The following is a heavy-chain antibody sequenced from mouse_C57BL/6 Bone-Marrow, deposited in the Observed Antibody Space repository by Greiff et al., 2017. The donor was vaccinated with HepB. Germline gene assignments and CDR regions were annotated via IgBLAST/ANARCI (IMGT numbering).Heavy chain of an antibody. V-gene: IGHV1-81*01. J-gene: IGHJ4*01. CDR2: IYPRSGNT. CDR1: GYTFTSYG. D-gene: IGHD2-4*01. CDR3: ARGQIYDDYDLGPYYAMDY. Sequence: VQLQQSGAELARPGASVKLSCKASGYTFTSYGISWVKQRTGQGLEWIGEIYPRSGNTYYNEKFKGKATLTADKSSSTAYMELRSLTSEDSAVYFCARGQIYDDYDLGPYYAMDYWGQGTSVTVSS.